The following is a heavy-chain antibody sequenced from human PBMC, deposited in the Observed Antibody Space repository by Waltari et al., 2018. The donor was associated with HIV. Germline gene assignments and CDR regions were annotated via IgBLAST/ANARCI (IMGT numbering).Heavy chain of an antibody. V-gene: IGHV4-39*07. CDR2: IYYSGRT. CDR3: ARVSYGSGGLDY. D-gene: IGHD3-10*01. Sequence: QLRLQESGPGLVKPSETLSLTCTVSGGSISSSSYYWGWIRQPPGKGLEWIGSIYYSGRTDYTPSLKGRVTISVDTSKNQFALKLSSVTAADTAVYYCARVSYGSGGLDYWGQGTLVTVSS. CDR1: GGSISSSSYY. J-gene: IGHJ4*02.